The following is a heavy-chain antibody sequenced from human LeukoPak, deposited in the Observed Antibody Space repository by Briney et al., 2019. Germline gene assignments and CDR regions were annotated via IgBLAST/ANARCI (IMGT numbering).Heavy chain of an antibody. Sequence: SETLSLTCTVSGDSISSYYWGWIRQHPGGGLEWIGYNYNSGRNNYNPPLKGRVTTSIKTSKKQYSLKLRSVTAADTAVYYCASSYDTPMVHWGQGTLVTVSS. J-gene: IGHJ4*02. D-gene: IGHD5-18*01. CDR3: ASSYDTPMVH. V-gene: IGHV4-59*01. CDR2: NYNSGRN. CDR1: GDSISSYY.